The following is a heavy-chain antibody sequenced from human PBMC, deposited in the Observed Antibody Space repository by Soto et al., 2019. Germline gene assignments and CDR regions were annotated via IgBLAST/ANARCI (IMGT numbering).Heavy chain of an antibody. D-gene: IGHD6-19*01. CDR3: VRENLRSGWTFDH. J-gene: IGHJ4*02. CDR2: IFHSGRT. Sequence: QVQLQESGPGLVEPSGTLSLTCLVSGASIISSDWWIWVRQPPGKGLEWVGEIFHSGRTNYSPSLKRRVTISVDTSRNQSSLNFYSMPAADTGIYYCVRENLRSGWTFDHWGQGTAVTVSS. CDR1: GASIISSDW. V-gene: IGHV4-4*02.